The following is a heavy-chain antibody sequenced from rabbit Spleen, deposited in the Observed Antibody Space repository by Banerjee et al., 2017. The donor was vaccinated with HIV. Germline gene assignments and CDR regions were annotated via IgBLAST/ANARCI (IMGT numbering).Heavy chain of an antibody. V-gene: IGHV1S47*01. J-gene: IGHJ4*01. Sequence: QEQLVESGGGLVQPEGSLTLACKASGIDFSSDAMCWVRQAPGKGLEWIACIDTSDGDTDYANWPKGRFTISRTSSTTVTLRMTSLTVADTATYFCARDLAGVIGWNFCLWGPGTLVTVS. CDR1: GIDFSSDA. D-gene: IGHD4-1*01. CDR3: ARDLAGVIGWNFCL. CDR2: IDTSDGDT.